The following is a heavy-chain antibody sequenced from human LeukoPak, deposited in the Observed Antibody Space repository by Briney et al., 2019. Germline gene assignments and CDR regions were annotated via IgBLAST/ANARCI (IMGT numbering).Heavy chain of an antibody. CDR2: INPNSGGT. Sequence: ASVKVSCKASGYTFTVYFMHWVRQAPGQGLEWMGWINPNSGGTNYAQKFQGRVTMTRDTSISPAYMELSRLRSDDTAVYYCARELNYDSSGYYFDYWGQGTLVTVSS. V-gene: IGHV1-2*02. D-gene: IGHD3-22*01. J-gene: IGHJ4*02. CDR3: ARELNYDSSGYYFDY. CDR1: GYTFTVYF.